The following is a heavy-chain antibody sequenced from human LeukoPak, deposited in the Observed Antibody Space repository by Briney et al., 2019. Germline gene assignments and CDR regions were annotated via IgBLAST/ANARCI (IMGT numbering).Heavy chain of an antibody. D-gene: IGHD1-26*01. CDR3: ARHWVSSESPYSFDI. CDR1: TGSISSYY. Sequence: SETLSLTCTVSTGSISSYYWSWIRQPPGKTLEWIGYIYYSGSANYNPSLKSRVTISVDPSKNQFSLKLTSVTAADTAVYYCARHWVSSESPYSFDIWGQGTMVTVSS. CDR2: IYYSGSA. J-gene: IGHJ3*02. V-gene: IGHV4-59*08.